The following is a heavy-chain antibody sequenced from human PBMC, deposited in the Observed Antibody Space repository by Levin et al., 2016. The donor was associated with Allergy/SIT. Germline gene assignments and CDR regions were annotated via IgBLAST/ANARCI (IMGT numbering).Heavy chain of an antibody. Sequence: LRLSCAVSGGSISSGDYTWSWIRQPPGKGLEWIGDMYESGSTHYNPSLKSRVTISADRSNNQFSLNLTSVTAADTAVYYCARESPVVDAFHIWGQGTMVTVSS. V-gene: IGHV4-30-2*01. J-gene: IGHJ3*02. D-gene: IGHD2-21*01. CDR1: GGSISSGDYT. CDR2: MYESGST. CDR3: ARESPVVDAFHI.